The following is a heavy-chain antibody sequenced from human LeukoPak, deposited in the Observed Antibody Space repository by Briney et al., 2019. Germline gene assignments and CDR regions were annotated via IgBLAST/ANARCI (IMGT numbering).Heavy chain of an antibody. CDR3: ARGRLSYDFWSGYYLYFDY. CDR2: INPSGGST. CDR1: GYTFTSYY. Sequence: GASVKVSCKASGYTFTSYYMHWVRQAPGQGLEWMGIINPSGGSTSYAQKFQGRVTMTRDTSTSTVYMELSSLRSEDTAVYYCARGRLSYDFWSGYYLYFDYWGQGTLVTVSS. J-gene: IGHJ4*02. V-gene: IGHV1-46*01. D-gene: IGHD3-3*01.